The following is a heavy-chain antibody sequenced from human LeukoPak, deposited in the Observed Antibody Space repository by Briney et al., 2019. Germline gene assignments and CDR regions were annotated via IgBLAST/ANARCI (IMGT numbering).Heavy chain of an antibody. CDR2: IHPSGGST. CDR1: GFTFTNYN. D-gene: IGHD5-24*01. Sequence: SVKVSCKASGFTFTNYNLHWLRQAPGLRLEGMGIIHPSGGSTNYAQNFQGRVTMTRDTSTSTVYMELSSLRSEDTAVYYCVRVRDGYNDAYDIWGQGTMVTVPS. V-gene: IGHV1-46*01. CDR3: VRVRDGYNDAYDI. J-gene: IGHJ3*02.